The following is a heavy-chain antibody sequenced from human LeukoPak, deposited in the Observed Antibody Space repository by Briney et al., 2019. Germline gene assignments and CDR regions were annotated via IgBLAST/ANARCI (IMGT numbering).Heavy chain of an antibody. CDR1: GFTVSSNY. V-gene: IGHV3-53*01. J-gene: IGHJ6*03. D-gene: IGHD6-19*01. CDR3: ARVYSSGWSYYYYYMDV. Sequence: PGGSLRLSCAASGFTVSSNYMSWVRQAPGKVLEWVSVIYSGGSTYYADSVKGRFTISRDNSKNTLYLQMNSLRAEDTAVYYCARVYSSGWSYYYYYMDVWGKGTTVTVSS. CDR2: IYSGGST.